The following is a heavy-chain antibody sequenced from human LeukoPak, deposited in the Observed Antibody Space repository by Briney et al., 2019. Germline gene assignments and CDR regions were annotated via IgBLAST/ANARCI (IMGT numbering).Heavy chain of an antibody. CDR1: GFTFTSYA. D-gene: IGHD2-2*01. V-gene: IGHV7-4-1*02. J-gene: IGHJ4*02. CDR2: ININTANP. Sequence: ASVKVSCKASGFTFTSYAINWVRQAPGQGLEWMGWININTANPTYAQGFTGRFVFSLDTSVSTAYLQISSLKAEDTAVYYCARQGPGYCGSTSCYGVDYWGQGTLVTVSS. CDR3: ARQGPGYCGSTSCYGVDY.